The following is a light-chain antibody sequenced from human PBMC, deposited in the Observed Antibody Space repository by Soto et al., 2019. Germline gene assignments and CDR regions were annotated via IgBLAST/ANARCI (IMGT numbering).Light chain of an antibody. CDR1: QSIGDN. Sequence: DIQMTQSPSSLSASVGDRVTITCRASQSIGDNLNWYQQKPGTAPNLLIYAASSLQSGVPSRFSGSGSGTDFTLTISNLQPEDFATYYCQHYNSYSEAFGQGTKVELK. J-gene: IGKJ1*01. V-gene: IGKV1-39*01. CDR3: QHYNSYSEA. CDR2: AAS.